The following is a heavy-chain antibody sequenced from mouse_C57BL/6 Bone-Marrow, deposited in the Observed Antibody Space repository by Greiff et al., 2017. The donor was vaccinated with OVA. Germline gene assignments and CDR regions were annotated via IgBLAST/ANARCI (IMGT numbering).Heavy chain of an antibody. CDR2: IWGVGST. CDR1: GFSLTSYG. CDR3: ASNYYGTPWAH. D-gene: IGHD1-1*01. J-gene: IGHJ3*01. V-gene: IGHV2-6*01. Sequence: VKLMESGPGLVAPSQSLSITCTVSGFSLTSYGVDWVRQSPGKGLEWLGVIWGVGSTNYNLALKSRLSISKDNSKSQVFLKMNSLQTDDTAMYYCASNYYGTPWAHWGKGTVVTVS.